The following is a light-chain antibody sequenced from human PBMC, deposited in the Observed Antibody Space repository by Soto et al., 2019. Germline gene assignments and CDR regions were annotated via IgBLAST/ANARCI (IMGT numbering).Light chain of an antibody. CDR1: SSDVGGYNY. CDR2: DVS. J-gene: IGLJ3*02. CDR3: CSYAGSNTLV. V-gene: IGLV2-11*01. Sequence: QSVLTQPRSVSGSPGQSVTISCTGTSSDVGGYNYVTWYQHHAGKAPKLRIYDVSKRPSGVPDRFSGSRSGNTASLTISGLKTEDEAEYFCCSYAGSNTLVCGGGTKVTVL.